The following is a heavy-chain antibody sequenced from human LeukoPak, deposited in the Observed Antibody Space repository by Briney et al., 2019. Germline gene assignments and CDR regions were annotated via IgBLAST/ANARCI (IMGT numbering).Heavy chain of an antibody. J-gene: IGHJ6*02. CDR3: TSRSGNSDYDYYYYYGMDV. Sequence: PGGSLRLSCAVSGLTFSNAWMSWVRQAPGKGLEWVGRIKSTTVDGTPEYAAPVQGRFTISRDDSKNTVCLQMNSLKTEDTGVYYCTSRSGNSDYDYYYYYGMDVWGQGTTVTVSS. D-gene: IGHD5-12*01. CDR1: GLTFSNAW. V-gene: IGHV3-15*01. CDR2: IKSTTVDGTP.